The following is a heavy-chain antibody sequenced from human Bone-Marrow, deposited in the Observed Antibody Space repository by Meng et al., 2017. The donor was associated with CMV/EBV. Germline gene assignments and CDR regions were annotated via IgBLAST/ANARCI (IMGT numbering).Heavy chain of an antibody. CDR3: AREDCSGGSCYDYYYYYGMDV. D-gene: IGHD2-15*01. CDR1: GFTFDDYA. CDR2: ISWNSGSI. Sequence: SLKISCAASGFTFDDYAMHWVRQAPGKGLEWVSGISWNSGSIGYADSVKGRFTISRDNAKNSLYLQMNSLRAEDTAVYYCAREDCSGGSCYDYYYYYGMDVWGQGTTVTVSS. J-gene: IGHJ6*02. V-gene: IGHV3-9*01.